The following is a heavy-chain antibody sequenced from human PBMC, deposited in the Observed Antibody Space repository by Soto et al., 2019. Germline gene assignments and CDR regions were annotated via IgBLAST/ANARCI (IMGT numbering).Heavy chain of an antibody. J-gene: IGHJ5*02. D-gene: IGHD6-13*01. V-gene: IGHV1-18*04. CDR2: ISAYNGNT. Sequence: GASVKVSCKSSGYTFTGHYLHWVRQAPGQGLEWMGWISAYNGNTNYAQKLQGRVTMTTDTSTSTAYMELRSLRSDDTAVYYCARIAAAGLYNWFDPWGQGTLVTVSS. CDR3: ARIAAAGLYNWFDP. CDR1: GYTFTGHY.